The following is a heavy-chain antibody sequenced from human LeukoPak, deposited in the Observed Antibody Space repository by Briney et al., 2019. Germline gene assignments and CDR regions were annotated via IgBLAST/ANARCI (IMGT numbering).Heavy chain of an antibody. Sequence: PGGSLRLSCAASGFTFSRYWMTWVRQAPGKGLEWVANIKQDGTEKYYVDSVTGRFTISRDNAKNSLYLQMNSLRAEDTAVYYCARDSEWGLLRSDYWGQGTLVTVSS. D-gene: IGHD1-26*01. CDR1: GFTFSRYW. CDR2: IKQDGTEK. V-gene: IGHV3-7*05. J-gene: IGHJ4*02. CDR3: ARDSEWGLLRSDY.